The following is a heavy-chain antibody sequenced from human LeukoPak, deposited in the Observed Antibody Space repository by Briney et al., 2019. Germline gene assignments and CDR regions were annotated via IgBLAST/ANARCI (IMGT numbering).Heavy chain of an antibody. J-gene: IGHJ4*02. D-gene: IGHD4-23*01. Sequence: ASVKVSCKASGYTCTSYDINSVRQATGQGLEWMGWMNPNSGNTGYAQKSQGRVTMTRNTSISTAYMELSSLRSEDTAVYYCAITVVTPEQFDYWGQGTLVTVSS. CDR2: MNPNSGNT. CDR3: AITVVTPEQFDY. V-gene: IGHV1-8*01. CDR1: GYTCTSYD.